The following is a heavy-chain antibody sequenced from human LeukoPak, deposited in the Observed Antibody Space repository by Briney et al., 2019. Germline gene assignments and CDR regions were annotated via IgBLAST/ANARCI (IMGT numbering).Heavy chain of an antibody. V-gene: IGHV3-30*18. J-gene: IGHJ4*02. CDR2: ISYDGSNK. D-gene: IGHD4-17*01. CDR1: GFTFSSYG. CDR3: AKGTGDYGDDY. Sequence: PGGSLRLSCAASGFTFSSYGMHWVRQAPGKGLEWVAVISYDGSNKYYADSVKGRFTISRDNSKNTLYLQMNSLRAEDTAVYYCAKGTGDYGDDYWGQGTLVTVSS.